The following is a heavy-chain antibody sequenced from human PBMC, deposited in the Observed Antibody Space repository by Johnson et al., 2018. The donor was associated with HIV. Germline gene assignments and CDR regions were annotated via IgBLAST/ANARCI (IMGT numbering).Heavy chain of an antibody. Sequence: VQLVESGGGLVKPGGSLRLSCAASGFTFSNAWMSWVRQAPGKGLAWVGRIKSKTDGGTTDYAAPVKGRFPISRDDSKNTLYLQMNSLRTEDTAVYYCTTSVTIFGVVILDAFDIWGQGTMVTVSS. J-gene: IGHJ3*02. V-gene: IGHV3-15*01. CDR2: IKSKTDGGTT. CDR1: GFTFSNAW. CDR3: TTSVTIFGVVILDAFDI. D-gene: IGHD3-3*01.